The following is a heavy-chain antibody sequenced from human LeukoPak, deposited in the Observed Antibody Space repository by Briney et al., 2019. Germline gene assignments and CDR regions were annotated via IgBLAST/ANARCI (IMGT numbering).Heavy chain of an antibody. CDR2: ISDTGSDT. D-gene: IGHD6-6*01. CDR3: AKRVPYSSSSVYFDA. Sequence: GGSLRLSCVDAGFTFSSYAMSWVRQAPGKGLEWVSSISDTGSDTYYADSVKGRFTISRDNSKNTLFLHMNSLRVEDTAIYYCAKRVPYSSSSVYFDAWGQGALVTVSS. CDR1: GFTFSSYA. V-gene: IGHV3-23*01. J-gene: IGHJ4*02.